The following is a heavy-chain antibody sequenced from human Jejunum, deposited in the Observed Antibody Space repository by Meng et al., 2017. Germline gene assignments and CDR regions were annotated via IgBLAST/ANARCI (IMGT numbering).Heavy chain of an antibody. CDR1: SGHFTGYD. J-gene: IGHJ5*01. Sequence: QVHLKKWGEGLLKPSDTLSLTCTVYSGHFTGYDWSGVRQSPGKGLEWIGEIHQTGSNNYSPYLQSRVTISIDTSKNEFSLELRSVTAADTAVYYCARYLWSRGLFDSWGQGTLVTVSS. CDR3: ARYLWSRGLFDS. D-gene: IGHD2-21*01. CDR2: IHQTGSN. V-gene: IGHV4-34*01.